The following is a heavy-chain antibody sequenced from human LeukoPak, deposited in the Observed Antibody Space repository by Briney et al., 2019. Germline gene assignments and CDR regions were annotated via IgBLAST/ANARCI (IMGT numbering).Heavy chain of an antibody. V-gene: IGHV1-69*05. CDR1: GGTFSSYA. CDR2: IIPIFGTA. CDR3: AREPGKVGARGYFDY. D-gene: IGHD1-26*01. J-gene: IGHJ4*02. Sequence: ASVKVSCKASGGTFSSYAISWVRQAPGQGLEWMGGIIPIFGTANYAQKFQGRVTITMDESTSTAYMELSSLRSEDTAVYYCAREPGKVGARGYFDYWGQGTLVTVSS.